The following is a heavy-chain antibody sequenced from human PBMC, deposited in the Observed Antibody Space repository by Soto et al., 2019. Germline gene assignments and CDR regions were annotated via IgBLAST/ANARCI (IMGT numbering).Heavy chain of an antibody. D-gene: IGHD5-18*01. CDR3: ARPSRGYSYGYDY. V-gene: IGHV4-59*01. Sequence: PSETLSLTCTVSGGSISSYYWSWIRQPPGKGLEWIGYIYYSGSTNYNPSLKSRVTIPVDTSKNQFSLKLSSVTAADTAVYYCARPSRGYSYGYDYWGQGTLVTVS. CDR2: IYYSGST. CDR1: GGSISSYY. J-gene: IGHJ4*02.